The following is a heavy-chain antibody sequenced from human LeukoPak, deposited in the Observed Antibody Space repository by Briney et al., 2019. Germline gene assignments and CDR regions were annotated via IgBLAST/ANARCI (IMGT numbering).Heavy chain of an antibody. CDR2: VYDNDIS. J-gene: IGHJ3*02. CDR3: ARGLVLATDDAFDI. Sequence: SETLSLTCSVSGASIRSYFWSWIRQSPGKALEWIGYVYDNDISNFNPSLESRVTILVDRSKSQFSLKLRSVTAADTAVYYCARGLVLATDDAFDIWGPGTMVTVSS. V-gene: IGHV4-59*01. CDR1: GASIRSYF. D-gene: IGHD5-12*01.